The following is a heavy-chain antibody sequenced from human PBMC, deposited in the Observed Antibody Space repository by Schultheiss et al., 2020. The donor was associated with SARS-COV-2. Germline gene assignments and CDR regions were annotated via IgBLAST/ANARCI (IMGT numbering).Heavy chain of an antibody. CDR2: IYYSGST. J-gene: IGHJ3*02. CDR1: GGSISSGGYY. CDR3: ARYRTMVRDRDAFDI. D-gene: IGHD3-10*01. V-gene: IGHV4-31*03. Sequence: SQTLSLTCTVSGGSISSGGYYWSWIRQHPGKGLEWIGYIYYSGSTYYNPSLKSRVTISVDTSKNQFSLKLSSVTAADTAVYYCARYRTMVRDRDAFDIWGQGTMVTVSS.